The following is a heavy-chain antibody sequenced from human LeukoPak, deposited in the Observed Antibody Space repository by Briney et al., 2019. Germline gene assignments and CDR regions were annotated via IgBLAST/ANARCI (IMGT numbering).Heavy chain of an antibody. CDR1: GGSFSGYY. CDR2: INHSGST. D-gene: IGHD1-26*01. J-gene: IGHJ4*02. V-gene: IGHV4-34*01. CDR3: AKSGGYGLIDY. Sequence: SETLSLTCAVYGGSFSGYYWSWIRQPPGKGLEWIGEINHSGSTNYNPSLKSRVPISVETSKNQISLRLKSVTAADTAMYYCAKSGGYGLIDYWGQGTLVTVSS.